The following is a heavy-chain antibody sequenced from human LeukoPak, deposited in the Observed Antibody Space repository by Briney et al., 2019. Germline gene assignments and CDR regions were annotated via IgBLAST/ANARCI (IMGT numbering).Heavy chain of an antibody. CDR2: ISSSSSTI. J-gene: IGHJ3*02. V-gene: IGHV3-48*01. Sequence: GGSLRLSCAASGFTFSSYSMNWVRQAPGKGLEWVSYISSSSSTIYYADSVKGRFTISRDNAKNSLYLQMNSLRAEDTAVYYCARFPDCSSTSCPPLDAFDIWGQGTMVTVSS. D-gene: IGHD2-2*01. CDR3: ARFPDCSSTSCPPLDAFDI. CDR1: GFTFSSYS.